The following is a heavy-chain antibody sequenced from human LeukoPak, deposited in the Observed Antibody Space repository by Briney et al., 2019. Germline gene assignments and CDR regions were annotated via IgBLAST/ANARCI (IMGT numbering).Heavy chain of an antibody. CDR2: INSDGSTT. CDR3: ARVAYYYDSSGYYFDY. Sequence: PGGSLRLSCAASGFTFSSYWMHWVRQAPGKGLVGVSRINSDGSTTSYADSVKGRFTISRDNAKNTLYLQMNSLRAEDTAVYYCARVAYYYDSSGYYFDYWGQGTLVTVSS. D-gene: IGHD3-22*01. V-gene: IGHV3-74*01. CDR1: GFTFSSYW. J-gene: IGHJ4*02.